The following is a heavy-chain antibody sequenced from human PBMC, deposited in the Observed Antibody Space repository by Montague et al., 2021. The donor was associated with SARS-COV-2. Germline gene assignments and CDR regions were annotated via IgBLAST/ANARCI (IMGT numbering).Heavy chain of an antibody. J-gene: IGHJ4*02. Sequence: YLRLSCAASGFTFNNFGMHWVRQAPGQGLEWVAVISYDGSIQYYADSVKGRLTISRDWNKNTLYLQMSSLRPEDTAVYYCAKDATIFWFERGRGTFDHWGQGTLVAVSS. CDR2: ISYDGSIQ. CDR3: AKDATIFWFERGRGTFDH. D-gene: IGHD3-10*01. CDR1: GFTFNNFG. V-gene: IGHV3-30*18.